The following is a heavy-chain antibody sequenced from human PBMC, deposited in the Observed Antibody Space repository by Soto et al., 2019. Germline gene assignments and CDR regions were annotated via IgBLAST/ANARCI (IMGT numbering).Heavy chain of an antibody. CDR2: IYHSGST. J-gene: IGHJ4*02. Sequence: SETLSLTCAVSGYSISSGYYWGWIRQPPGKGLEWIGSIYHSGSTYYNPSLKSRVTISVDTSKNQFSLKLSSVTAADTAVYCCARDRIAARAFDYWGQGTLVTVSS. CDR3: ARDRIAARAFDY. CDR1: GYSISSGYY. D-gene: IGHD6-6*01. V-gene: IGHV4-38-2*02.